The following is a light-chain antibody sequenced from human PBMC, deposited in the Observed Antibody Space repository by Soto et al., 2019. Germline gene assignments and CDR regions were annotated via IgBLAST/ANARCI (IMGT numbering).Light chain of an antibody. Sequence: DIVLTQSPGTLSLSPGERATLSCRARQSVSSSYLAWYQQNRGQSPRLLIYGASSRAPGIPDRFGGSGSGTDFTLTIGRLEPEDFAVYYCQQYGSSRWTFGQGTKV. CDR2: GAS. J-gene: IGKJ1*01. V-gene: IGKV3-20*01. CDR3: QQYGSSRWT. CDR1: QSVSSSY.